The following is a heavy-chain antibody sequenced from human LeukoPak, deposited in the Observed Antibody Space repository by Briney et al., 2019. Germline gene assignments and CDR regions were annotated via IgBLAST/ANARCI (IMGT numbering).Heavy chain of an antibody. CDR3: ARGAFCRGYCAGRADPDV. J-gene: IGHJ6*04. Sequence: GRSLTLSCVASGFSFDSHIMNWVRQAPGKGLEWVASISGRGSDISYLDSLKGRFTMSRDNAKEAVFLDLTSLRADDTAVYYCARGAFCRGYCAGRADPDVWGKGTTVTVSS. V-gene: IGHV3-21*01. CDR2: ISGRGSDI. D-gene: IGHD2-8*02. CDR1: GFSFDSHI.